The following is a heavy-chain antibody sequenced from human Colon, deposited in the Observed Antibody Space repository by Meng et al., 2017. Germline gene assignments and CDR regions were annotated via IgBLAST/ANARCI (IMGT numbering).Heavy chain of an antibody. D-gene: IGHD5/OR15-5a*01. Sequence: GESLKISCAASGFTFSSYAMSWVHQAPGTGLEWVSGISDRGSDTFYADSVRGRFTISRDNAKNTLYLQMSSLRAEDTAIYFCAKAPSTSGAWALNVWGQGTMVTVSS. CDR3: AKAPSTSGAWALNV. CDR2: ISDRGSDT. V-gene: IGHV3-23*01. J-gene: IGHJ3*01. CDR1: GFTFSSYA.